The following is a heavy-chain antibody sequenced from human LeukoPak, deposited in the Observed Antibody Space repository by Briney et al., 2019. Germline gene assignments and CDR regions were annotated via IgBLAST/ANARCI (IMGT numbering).Heavy chain of an antibody. J-gene: IGHJ5*02. Sequence: SETLSLTCTVSGGSISSSSYYWGWIRQPPGKGLEWIGYIYYSGSTNYNPSLKSRVTTSVDTSKNQFSLKLSSVTAADTAVYYCARGHRYYDILTGYSEGVDWFDPWGQGTLVTVSS. CDR3: ARGHRYYDILTGYSEGVDWFDP. CDR1: GGSISSSSYY. V-gene: IGHV4-61*05. D-gene: IGHD3-9*01. CDR2: IYYSGST.